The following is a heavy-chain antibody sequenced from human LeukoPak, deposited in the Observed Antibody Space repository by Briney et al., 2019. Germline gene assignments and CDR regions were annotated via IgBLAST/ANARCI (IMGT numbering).Heavy chain of an antibody. CDR3: ARDHNDILTGSTAFDI. D-gene: IGHD3-9*01. V-gene: IGHV4-31*03. CDR2: IYYSGST. J-gene: IGHJ3*02. Sequence: SQTLSLTCTVSGGSISSGGYYWSWIRQHPGKGLEWIGYIYYSGSTYYNPSLKSRVTLSVDTSKNQFSLKLSSVTAADTAVYYCARDHNDILTGSTAFDIWGQGTMVTVSS. CDR1: GGSISSGGYY.